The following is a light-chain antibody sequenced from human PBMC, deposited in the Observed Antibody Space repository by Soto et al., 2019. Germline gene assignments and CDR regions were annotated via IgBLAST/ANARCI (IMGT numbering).Light chain of an antibody. CDR2: DDN. Sequence: QSVLTQPPSASAAPGQKVTISCSGSSSNIGGNSVSWYQQLPGTAPKLLIYDDNKRPSGIPDRFSCSKTGTSATLGITGFQTGDEADDYCGSWDSSLSAYVFGTGTKVTVL. CDR3: GSWDSSLSAYV. CDR1: SSNIGGNS. V-gene: IGLV1-51*01. J-gene: IGLJ1*01.